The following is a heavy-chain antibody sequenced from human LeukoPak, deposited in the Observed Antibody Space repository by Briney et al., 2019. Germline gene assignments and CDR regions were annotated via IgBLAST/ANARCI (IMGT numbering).Heavy chain of an antibody. Sequence: GGSLRLSCAASGFTFSSYAMHWVRQAPGKGLEYVSAISSNGGSTYYANSVKGRFTISRDNSKNTLYFQMGSLRAEDMAVYYCARALPPGYYDGSSLNNWFDPWGQGTLVTVSS. CDR1: GFTFSSYA. D-gene: IGHD3-22*01. J-gene: IGHJ5*02. V-gene: IGHV3-64*01. CDR3: ARALPPGYYDGSSLNNWFDP. CDR2: ISSNGGST.